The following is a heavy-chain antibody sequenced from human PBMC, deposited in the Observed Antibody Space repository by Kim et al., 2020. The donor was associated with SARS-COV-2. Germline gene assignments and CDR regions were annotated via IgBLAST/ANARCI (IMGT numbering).Heavy chain of an antibody. D-gene: IGHD6-19*01. Sequence: GGSLRLSCAASGFTFSNYYMSWVRQAPGKGLEWVSFIYSGGDTTYYADSVKGRFTISSDNSKNTLSLQMNSLRAEDTAVYYCAKDHEQYTDALDIWGQGTMVTVSS. CDR2: IYSGGDTT. CDR3: AKDHEQYTDALDI. V-gene: IGHV3-23*03. J-gene: IGHJ3*02. CDR1: GFTFSNYY.